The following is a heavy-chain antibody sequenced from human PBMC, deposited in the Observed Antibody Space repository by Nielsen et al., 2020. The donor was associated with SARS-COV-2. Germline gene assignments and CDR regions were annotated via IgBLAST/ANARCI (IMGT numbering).Heavy chain of an antibody. Sequence: WIRQPPGKGLEWVSYISSSSSYTNYADSVKGRFTISRDNAKNSLYLQMNSLRADDTAVYYCARGVEGIVVVPAAIWVGWDVWGQGTTVTVSS. V-gene: IGHV3-11*05. CDR3: ARGVEGIVVVPAAIWVGWDV. CDR2: ISSSSSYT. D-gene: IGHD2-2*01. J-gene: IGHJ6*02.